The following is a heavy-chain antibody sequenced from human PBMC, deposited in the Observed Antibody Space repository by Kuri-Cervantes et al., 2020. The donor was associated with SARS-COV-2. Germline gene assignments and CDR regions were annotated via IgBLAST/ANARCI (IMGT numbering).Heavy chain of an antibody. CDR1: GDSVSSNSAA. J-gene: IGHJ3*02. CDR2: TYYRSKWYN. Sequence: SCAISGDSVSSNSAAWNWIRQSPSRGLEWLGRTYYRSKWYNDYAVSVKSQITINPDTSKNQFSLQLNSVTPEDTAVYYCARDYYYDSSGFYAFDIWGQGTMVTGSS. V-gene: IGHV6-1*01. CDR3: ARDYYYDSSGFYAFDI. D-gene: IGHD3-22*01.